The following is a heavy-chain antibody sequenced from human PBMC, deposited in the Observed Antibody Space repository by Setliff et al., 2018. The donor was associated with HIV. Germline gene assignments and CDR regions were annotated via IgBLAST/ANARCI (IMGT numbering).Heavy chain of an antibody. CDR2: INGYNGNT. CDR3: ASGRGEYSSGWFRSALDI. V-gene: IGHV1-18*01. D-gene: IGHD6-19*01. Sequence: ASVKVSCKASGSTFTSYGISWVRQAPGQGLGWMGWINGYNGNTNYAQKFQGRVTMTTDTSTSTAYMQLRSLRSDDTAVYYCASGRGEYSSGWFRSALDIWGQGTMVTVSS. CDR1: GSTFTSYG. J-gene: IGHJ3*02.